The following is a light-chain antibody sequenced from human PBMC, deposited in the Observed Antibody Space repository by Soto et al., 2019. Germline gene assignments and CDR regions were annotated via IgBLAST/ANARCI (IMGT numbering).Light chain of an antibody. CDR1: SSDVGTYDY. Sequence: QSALTQPASVSGSPGQSITISCTGTSSDVGTYDYVSWYQHHPGKAPKLMIYAVSNRPSGVSNRFSGSKSGNTASLTISGLQAEDEADYYCNSYTSSSTLLFGGGTQLTVL. CDR2: AVS. V-gene: IGLV2-14*03. J-gene: IGLJ2*01. CDR3: NSYTSSSTLL.